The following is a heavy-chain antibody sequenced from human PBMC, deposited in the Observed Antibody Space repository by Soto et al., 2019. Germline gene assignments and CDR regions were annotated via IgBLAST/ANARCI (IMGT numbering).Heavy chain of an antibody. CDR2: IEGSGEIT. CDR1: GFMFSTTD. CDR3: VKNSGWFNT. J-gene: IGHJ5*02. D-gene: IGHD3-10*01. V-gene: IGHV3-23*01. Sequence: PGGSLRLSCAASGFMFSTTDMSWVRRAPGKGLEWLTTIEGSGEITYYADSVKGRFTISRDNSKSTVYLQMDSLTADDTAVYFCVKNSGWFNTWGQGTPVTVSS.